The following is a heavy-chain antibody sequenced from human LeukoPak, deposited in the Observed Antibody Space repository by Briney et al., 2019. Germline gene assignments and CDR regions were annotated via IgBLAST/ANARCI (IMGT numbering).Heavy chain of an antibody. V-gene: IGHV4-61*01. CDR3: ARDQNPTN. J-gene: IGHJ4*02. CDR1: GGSISSSSYY. D-gene: IGHD1-14*01. CDR2: IYYSGST. Sequence: SETLSLTCTVSGGSISSSSYYWSWIRQPPGKGLEWIGYIYYSGSTNYNPSLKSRVTISIDTSKNQFSLKVTSVTAADTAVYYCARDQNPTNWGQGALVTISS.